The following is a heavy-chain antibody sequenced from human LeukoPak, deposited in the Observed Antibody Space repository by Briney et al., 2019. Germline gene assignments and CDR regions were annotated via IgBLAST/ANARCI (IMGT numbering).Heavy chain of an antibody. CDR2: IYYSGSS. Sequence: SETLFLTCTVSGGSVSSGSYYWSWIRQPPGKGLEWIGHIYYSGSSNYNPSLKSRVTISVDTSKNQFSLKLSSVTAADTAVYYCARDPLSIAAAGTDYWGQGTLATVSS. CDR3: ARDPLSIAAAGTDY. V-gene: IGHV4-61*01. J-gene: IGHJ4*02. D-gene: IGHD6-13*01. CDR1: GGSVSSGSYY.